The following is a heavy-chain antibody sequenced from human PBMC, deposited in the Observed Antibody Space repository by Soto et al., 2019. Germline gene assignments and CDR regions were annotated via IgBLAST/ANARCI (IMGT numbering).Heavy chain of an antibody. D-gene: IGHD3-22*01. J-gene: IGHJ4*02. Sequence: GASVKVSCKVSGYTLTELSMHWVRQAPGKGLEWMGGFDPEDGETIYAQKFQGRVTMTEDTSTDTAYMELSSLRSEDTAVYYCATPPGGGYYDSSGYYYFDYWGQGTLVTVSS. CDR2: FDPEDGET. CDR3: ATPPGGGYYDSSGYYYFDY. V-gene: IGHV1-24*01. CDR1: GYTLTELS.